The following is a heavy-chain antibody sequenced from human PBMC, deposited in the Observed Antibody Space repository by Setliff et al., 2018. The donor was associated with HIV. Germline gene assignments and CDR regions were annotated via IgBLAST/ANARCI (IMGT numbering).Heavy chain of an antibody. D-gene: IGHD2-15*01. V-gene: IGHV4-39*07. CDR2: TYHSGTT. CDR1: GGSINRSNYY. Sequence: PSETLSLTCTVPGGSINRSNYYWGWIRQPPEKGLEWIGSTYHSGTTYYNPSLKSRVTISADTSNNQVSLKLSSVTAADTAVYYCARDLIGYCSGGSCNTGLDWYFDLWGRGTLVTVSS. CDR3: ARDLIGYCSGGSCNTGLDWYFDL. J-gene: IGHJ2*01.